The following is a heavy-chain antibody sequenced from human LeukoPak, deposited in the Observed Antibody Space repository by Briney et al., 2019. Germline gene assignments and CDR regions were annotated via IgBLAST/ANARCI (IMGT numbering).Heavy chain of an antibody. CDR2: IYYRGST. D-gene: IGHD1-26*01. CDR3: ARYREVGATVDY. Sequence: PSETLSLTCTVSGYSISSGYYWCCIRQPPGRGLEWIASIYYRGSTHYNPSLASLKSRVTISGDTSKNQFSLKLSSVTDADTAVYYCARYREVGATVDYWGQGTLVTVSS. CDR1: GYSISSGYY. J-gene: IGHJ4*02. V-gene: IGHV4-38-2*02.